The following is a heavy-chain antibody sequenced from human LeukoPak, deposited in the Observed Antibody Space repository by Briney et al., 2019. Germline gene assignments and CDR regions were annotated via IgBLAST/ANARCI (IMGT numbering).Heavy chain of an antibody. Sequence: PSETLSLTCTVSGGSISSSNFHWGWIRQPPGKGLEWIGSISYRGSTSYNPSLQSRVTISLDTSYNEFSLKLSSVTAADTAVYYCASFPRRRELPDYWGQGTLVTVSS. CDR2: ISYRGST. V-gene: IGHV4-39*01. CDR3: ASFPRRRELPDY. J-gene: IGHJ4*02. D-gene: IGHD1-26*01. CDR1: GGSISSSNFH.